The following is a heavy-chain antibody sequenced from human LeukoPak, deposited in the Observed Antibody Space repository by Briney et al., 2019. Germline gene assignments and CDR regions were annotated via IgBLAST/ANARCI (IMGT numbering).Heavy chain of an antibody. J-gene: IGHJ4*02. D-gene: IGHD1-26*01. CDR3: ARDAWLVGAANLYYFDH. V-gene: IGHV1-2*02. Sequence: GASVKVSCKASGYTFTGYYMHWVRQAPGQGLEWMGWINPNSGGTKYAQKFQGRVTMTRDPSISTAYMELSRLRFDDTAVYYCARDAWLVGAANLYYFDHWGQGTPVTVSS. CDR2: INPNSGGT. CDR1: GYTFTGYY.